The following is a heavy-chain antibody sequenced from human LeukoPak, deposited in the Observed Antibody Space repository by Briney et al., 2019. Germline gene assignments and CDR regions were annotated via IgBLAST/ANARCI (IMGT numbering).Heavy chain of an antibody. CDR1: GGSINTASYY. V-gene: IGHV4-39*07. J-gene: IGHJ6*03. CDR2: IYSNGKT. D-gene: IGHD2-2*02. Sequence: SETLSLTCTVSGGSINTASYYWGWIRQSPEKGLAWIGSIYSNGKTYYNPSLKSRVTISVDTSKNQFSLKLNSVTAADTAVYYCASIPRRAYYMDVWGKGTTVTVSS. CDR3: ASIPRRAYYMDV.